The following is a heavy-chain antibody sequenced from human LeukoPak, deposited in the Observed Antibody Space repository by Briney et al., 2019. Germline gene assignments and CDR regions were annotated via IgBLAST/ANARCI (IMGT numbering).Heavy chain of an antibody. V-gene: IGHV3-23*01. CDR2: ISASGDVI. J-gene: IGHJ4*02. D-gene: IGHD7-27*01. CDR3: AKDSLGIPRFDD. CDR1: GFSFGIYA. Sequence: GGSLRLSCAASGFSFGIYAMHWVRQAPGKGLEWVSGISASGDVIHAADSVKGWFTISRADNALYLQMLDLRPEDSAMYYCAKDSLGIPRFDDWGQGTLVTVSS.